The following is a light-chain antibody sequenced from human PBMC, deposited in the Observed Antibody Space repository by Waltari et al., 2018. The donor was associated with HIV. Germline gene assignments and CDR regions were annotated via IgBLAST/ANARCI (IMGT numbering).Light chain of an antibody. J-gene: IGKJ1*01. CDR1: QSVLYSSNSKNF. CDR3: HQYYRTPWT. Sequence: IVMTQSPDSLAVSLGERATINCKSSQSVLYSSNSKNFVAWYQQKPRQPPKLLIYWASTRESGVPDRFSGSGSGTDFTLTISSLQAEDVAVYYCHQYYRTPWTFGQGTKVEIK. CDR2: WAS. V-gene: IGKV4-1*01.